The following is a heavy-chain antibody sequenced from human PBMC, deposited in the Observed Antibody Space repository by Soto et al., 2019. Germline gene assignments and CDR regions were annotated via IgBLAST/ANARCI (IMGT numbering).Heavy chain of an antibody. CDR3: ARVRGNFATKKHHFDY. Sequence: ASVKVSCKASGYTFTSYDINWVRQATGQGLEWMGWMNPNSGNTGYAQKFQGRVTMTRNTYISTAYMELSSLRSEDTAVYYCARVRGNFATKKHHFDYWGQGTLVTVSS. CDR2: MNPNSGNT. D-gene: IGHD3-3*02. V-gene: IGHV1-8*01. CDR1: GYTFTSYD. J-gene: IGHJ4*02.